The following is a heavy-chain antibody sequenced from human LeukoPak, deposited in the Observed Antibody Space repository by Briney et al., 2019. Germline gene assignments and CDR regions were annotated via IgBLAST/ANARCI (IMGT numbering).Heavy chain of an antibody. J-gene: IGHJ4*02. CDR3: ARVRYYDSSGYYYFDY. Sequence: SETLSLTCTASGGFISSYYWSWIRQPAGKGLEWIGRIYTCGSTNYNPSLRSRVTISVDKSKNQFSLKLSSVTAADTAVYYCARVRYYDSSGYYYFDYWGQGTLVTVSS. D-gene: IGHD3-22*01. CDR1: GGFISSYY. V-gene: IGHV4-4*07. CDR2: IYTCGST.